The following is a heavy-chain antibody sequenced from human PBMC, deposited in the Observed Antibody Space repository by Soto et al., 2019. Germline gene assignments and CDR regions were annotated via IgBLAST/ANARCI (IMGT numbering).Heavy chain of an antibody. Sequence: EVQLLESGGGLVQPGGSLRLSCAASGFTFSSYAMSWVRQAPGKGLEWVSAISGSGGSTYYADSVKGRFTISRDNSKNTLYLQMNSLRAEDTAVYYCAKPIYNYYDGYYYYGMDVWGQGTTVTVSS. V-gene: IGHV3-23*01. CDR3: AKPIYNYYDGYYYYGMDV. CDR2: ISGSGGST. D-gene: IGHD3-22*01. J-gene: IGHJ6*02. CDR1: GFTFSSYA.